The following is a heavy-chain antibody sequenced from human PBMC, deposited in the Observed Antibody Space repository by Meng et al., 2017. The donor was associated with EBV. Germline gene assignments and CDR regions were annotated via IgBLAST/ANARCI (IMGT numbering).Heavy chain of an antibody. J-gene: IGHJ4*02. Sequence: QVCLVQSGARVKKPGSSVKVSCKAAGGTFSSYAISWVRQAPGQGLEWMGGIIPIFGTANYAQKFQGRVTITADKSTSTAYMELSSPRSEDTAVYYCARAEIAAAGRLDYWGQGTLVTVSS. V-gene: IGHV1-69*06. CDR1: GGTFSSYA. CDR2: IIPIFGTA. D-gene: IGHD6-13*01. CDR3: ARAEIAAAGRLDY.